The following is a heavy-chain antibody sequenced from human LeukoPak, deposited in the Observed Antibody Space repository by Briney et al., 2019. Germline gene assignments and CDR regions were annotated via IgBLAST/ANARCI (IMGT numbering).Heavy chain of an antibody. CDR1: DYSISSGYY. V-gene: IGHV4-38-2*01. D-gene: IGHD3-10*01. Sequence: PSETLSLTCAVSDYSISSGYYWGWIRQPPGKGLEWIGSIYYSESTYYNPSLKNRVTISLDTSKNQFSLNLSSVTAADTAVYYCARVREDLDSNYSYVGYYFGNWGQGTLVTVSS. CDR2: IYYSEST. CDR3: ARVREDLDSNYSYVGYYFGN. J-gene: IGHJ4*02.